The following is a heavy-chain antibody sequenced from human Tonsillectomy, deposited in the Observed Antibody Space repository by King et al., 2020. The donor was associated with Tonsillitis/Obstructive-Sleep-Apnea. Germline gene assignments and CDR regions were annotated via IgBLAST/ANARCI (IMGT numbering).Heavy chain of an antibody. V-gene: IGHV3-53*01. CDR3: ARSWGDSGYDFYFVY. J-gene: IGHJ4*02. CDR2: FYSGGST. CDR1: GFTVSSNY. Sequence: VQLVESGGGLIQPGGSLRLSCAASGFTVSSNYMSWVRQAPGKGLEWVSVFYSGGSTYYADSVQGRFTISRDNSKNTLYLQMNSLRAEDTAVYYCARSWGDSGYDFYFVYWGQGTLVTVSS. D-gene: IGHD5-12*01.